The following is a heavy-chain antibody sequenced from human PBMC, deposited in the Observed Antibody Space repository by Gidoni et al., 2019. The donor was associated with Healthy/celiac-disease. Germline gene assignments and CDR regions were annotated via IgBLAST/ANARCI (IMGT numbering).Heavy chain of an antibody. CDR2: IYHSGST. V-gene: IGHV4-38-2*02. J-gene: IGHJ4*02. D-gene: IGHD6-6*01. Sequence: QVQLQESGPGLVKPSETLSLTCAVSGYSISSGYYWGWIRQPPGKGLEWIGSIYHSGSTYYNPSLKSRVTISVDTSKNQFSLKLSSVTAADTAAYYCARDTDSSSPFDYWGQGTLVTVSS. CDR1: GYSISSGYY. CDR3: ARDTDSSSPFDY.